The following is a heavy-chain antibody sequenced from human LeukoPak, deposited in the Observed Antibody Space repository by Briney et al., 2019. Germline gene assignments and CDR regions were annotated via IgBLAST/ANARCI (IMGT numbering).Heavy chain of an antibody. V-gene: IGHV4-39*01. Sequence: SETLSLTCTVSGGSIDSYYWGWIRQPPGKGLEWIGSIYYSGSTYYNPSLKSRVTISVDTSKNQFSLKLYSVTATDTAVYYCARHSYNWNYRYYFDYWGQGTLVTVSS. J-gene: IGHJ4*02. CDR1: GGSIDSYY. CDR2: IYYSGST. CDR3: ARHSYNWNYRYYFDY. D-gene: IGHD1-7*01.